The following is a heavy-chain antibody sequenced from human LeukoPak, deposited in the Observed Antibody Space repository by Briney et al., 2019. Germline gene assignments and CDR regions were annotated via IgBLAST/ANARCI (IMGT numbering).Heavy chain of an antibody. Sequence: GASVKVSCKASGYTFTSYYMHWVRQAPGQGLEWMGIINPSGGSTSYAQKFQGGVTMTRDTSISTAYMELSRLRSDDTAVYYCARYCSSTSCYRNAFDIWGQGTMVTVSS. J-gene: IGHJ3*02. D-gene: IGHD2-2*01. V-gene: IGHV1-46*01. CDR3: ARYCSSTSCYRNAFDI. CDR1: GYTFTSYY. CDR2: INPSGGST.